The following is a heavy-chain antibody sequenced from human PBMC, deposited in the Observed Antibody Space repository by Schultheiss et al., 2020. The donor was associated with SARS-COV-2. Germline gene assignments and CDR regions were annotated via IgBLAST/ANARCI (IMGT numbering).Heavy chain of an antibody. V-gene: IGHV3-21*01. CDR1: GFTFSIYT. J-gene: IGHJ6*03. D-gene: IGHD2-2*01. CDR3: ARSPAETIYQYYMDV. Sequence: GESLKISCAASGFTFSIYTMNWVRQAPGKGLEWVSSISRRSDNTFYADSVRGRFTISRDNAKNSLYLQMKSLRGEDTAVYFCARSPAETIYQYYMDVWGTGTTVTVSS. CDR2: ISRRSDNT.